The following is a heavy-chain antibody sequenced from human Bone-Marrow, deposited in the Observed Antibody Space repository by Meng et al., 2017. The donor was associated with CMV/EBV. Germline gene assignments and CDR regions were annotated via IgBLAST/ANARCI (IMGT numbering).Heavy chain of an antibody. CDR1: GYTFSNYG. D-gene: IGHD3-22*01. J-gene: IGHJ3*02. V-gene: IGHV1-18*01. CDR2: IIAYNGNT. Sequence: ASVKVSCKASGYTFSNYGISWVRQAPGQGLEWMGWIIAYNGNTNYVQKLQGRVTMTTDTSTSTAYMELRSLRSDDTAVYYCARKTYYYDSSGQVDAFDIWGQGTMVNVSS. CDR3: ARKTYYYDSSGQVDAFDI.